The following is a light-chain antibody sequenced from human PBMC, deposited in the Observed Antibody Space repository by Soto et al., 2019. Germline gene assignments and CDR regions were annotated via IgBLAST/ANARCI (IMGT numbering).Light chain of an antibody. Sequence: QSVLTQPPSVSGAPGQRVTISCTGSSSNIGAGYDVHWYQQLPGTAPKLLIYGNVNRPSGVPDRFSGSKSGTSASLAITGLQPEDEADYYCQSYDTSLSGFYVFATGTKGTVL. CDR1: SSNIGAGYD. J-gene: IGLJ1*01. CDR3: QSYDTSLSGFYV. CDR2: GNV. V-gene: IGLV1-40*01.